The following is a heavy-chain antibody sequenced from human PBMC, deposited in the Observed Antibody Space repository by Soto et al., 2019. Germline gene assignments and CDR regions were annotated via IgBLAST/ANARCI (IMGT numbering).Heavy chain of an antibody. Sequence: KFQGRVTITRDTSASTAYMELSSLRSEDTAVYYCARGSSYSGSYVSFDYCGQGTLVTVSS. CDR3: ARGSSYSGSYVSFDY. V-gene: IGHV1-3*01. D-gene: IGHD1-26*01. J-gene: IGHJ4*02.